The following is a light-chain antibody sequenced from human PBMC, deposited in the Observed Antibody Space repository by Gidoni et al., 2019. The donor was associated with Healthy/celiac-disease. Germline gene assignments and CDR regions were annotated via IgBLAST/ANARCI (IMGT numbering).Light chain of an antibody. CDR1: QSISIY. CDR3: QQSYSTQWT. Sequence: DNQLTQSPSSLSASVGDRVTITCRAIQSISIYLNWYQQKPGKAPTLLIYAASSLQSWVPSRFSGSGSGTDFTLTMSSLQPEDFATYYCQQSYSTQWTFGQGTKVEIK. V-gene: IGKV1-39*01. CDR2: AAS. J-gene: IGKJ1*01.